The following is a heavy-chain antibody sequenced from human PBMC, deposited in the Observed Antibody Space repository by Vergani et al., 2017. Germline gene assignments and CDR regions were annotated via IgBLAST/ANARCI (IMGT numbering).Heavy chain of an antibody. CDR3: ARSRIYYGAGSPDY. CDR1: GASVNSYY. Sequence: QVKLQESGPGLVKPSETLSLTCTVSGASVNSYYWSWIRQPPGKGLEWMGYVSFRRDTLYDPSVKGRMTISLNTSSNQFFLYLTSVTAADTAVYYCARSRIYYGAGSPDYWGQGTLVTVSS. CDR2: VSFRRDT. D-gene: IGHD3-10*01. V-gene: IGHV4-59*02. J-gene: IGHJ4*02.